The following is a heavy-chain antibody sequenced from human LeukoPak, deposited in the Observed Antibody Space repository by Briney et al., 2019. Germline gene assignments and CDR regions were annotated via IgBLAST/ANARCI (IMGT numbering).Heavy chain of an antibody. CDR3: ARDLWYYGSGSLRYYYYYMDV. CDR2: INPNSGGT. V-gene: IGHV1-2*02. J-gene: IGHJ6*03. Sequence: ASGKVSCKASGYTFTGYYMHWVRQAPGQGLEWMGWINPNSGGTNYAQKFQGRVTMTRDTSISTAYMELSRLRSDDTAVYYCARDLWYYGSGSLRYYYYYMDVWGKGTTVTVSS. CDR1: GYTFTGYY. D-gene: IGHD3-10*01.